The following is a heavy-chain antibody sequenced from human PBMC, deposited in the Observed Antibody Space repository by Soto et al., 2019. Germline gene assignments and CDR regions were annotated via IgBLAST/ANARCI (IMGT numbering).Heavy chain of an antibody. CDR1: GFTFSNNA. D-gene: IGHD4-17*01. J-gene: IGHJ4*02. Sequence: RGSLSLSCAASGFTFSNNAMSWVRHAPGKGLGWVSSIRENGGRTYYADSVKGRLTISTGNSKSALSLQANSQRAKDTAVYYCAKRTSVPGGHLDDYWGQGTLVTVSS. V-gene: IGHV3-23*01. CDR3: AKRTSVPGGHLDDY. CDR2: IRENGGRT.